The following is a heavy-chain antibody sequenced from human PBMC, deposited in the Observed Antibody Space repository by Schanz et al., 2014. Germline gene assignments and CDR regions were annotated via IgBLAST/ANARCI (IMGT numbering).Heavy chain of an antibody. D-gene: IGHD2-2*01. CDR3: ARAGYDADNWFDP. CDR1: GFIFGSSV. Sequence: EVQLVQSGGGLVQPGGSLRLSCAASGFIFGSSVMAWVRQAPGKGLVWVSRINGDGSNTNYADSVKGRFTISRDNAKNTLYLQMNSLRAEDTAVYYCARAGYDADNWFDPWGQGTLVTVSS. J-gene: IGHJ5*02. V-gene: IGHV3-74*01. CDR2: INGDGSNT.